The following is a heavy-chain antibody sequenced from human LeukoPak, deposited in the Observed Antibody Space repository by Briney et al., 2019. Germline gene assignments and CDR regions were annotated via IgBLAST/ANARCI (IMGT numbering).Heavy chain of an antibody. Sequence: GASVKVSCKASGYTFTSYGISWVRQAPGQGLEWMGWISAYSGNTNYAQKLQGRVTMTTDTSTSTAYMELRSLRSDDTAVYYCARSPKDFWSGYYAGGAFDIWGQGTMVTVSS. CDR3: ARSPKDFWSGYYAGGAFDI. CDR1: GYTFTSYG. CDR2: ISAYSGNT. J-gene: IGHJ3*02. D-gene: IGHD3-3*01. V-gene: IGHV1-18*01.